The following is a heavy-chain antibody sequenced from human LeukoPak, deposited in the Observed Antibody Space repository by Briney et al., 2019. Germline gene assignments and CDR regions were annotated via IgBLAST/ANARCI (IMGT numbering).Heavy chain of an antibody. CDR2: INHSGST. CDR3: ARGRGIAALHYFDY. J-gene: IGHJ4*02. D-gene: IGHD6-13*01. V-gene: IGHV4-34*01. Sequence: PSETLSLTCAVYGGSFSGYYWSWIRQPPGKGLEWIGEINHSGSTNYNPSLKSRVTISVDTSKNQFSLKLSSVTAADTAVYYCARGRGIAALHYFDYWGQGTLVTVSS. CDR1: GGSFSGYY.